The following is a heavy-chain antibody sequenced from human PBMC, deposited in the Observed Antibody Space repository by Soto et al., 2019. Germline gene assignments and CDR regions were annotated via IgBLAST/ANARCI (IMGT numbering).Heavy chain of an antibody. CDR1: GFTFTRSA. V-gene: IGHV1-58*01. Sequence: SVKVSCKASGFTFTRSAVQWVRQARGQRLEWIGWIVVGSGNTNCAQKFQERVTITRDMSTSTAYMELSSLRSEDTAVYYCAADTQYFDSSGNYRYYFDPWGQGTLVTVSS. J-gene: IGHJ5*02. CDR3: AADTQYFDSSGNYRYYFDP. D-gene: IGHD3-22*01. CDR2: IVVGSGNT.